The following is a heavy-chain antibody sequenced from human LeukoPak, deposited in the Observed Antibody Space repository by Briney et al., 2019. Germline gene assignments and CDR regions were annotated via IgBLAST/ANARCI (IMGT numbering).Heavy chain of an antibody. Sequence: GASVKVSCKASGYTFTSYDINWVRQATGQGLEWMGWMNPNSGNTGYAQKFPGRVTMTRNTSISTAYMELSSLRSEDTAVYYCARGTRRTRGSWFDPWGQGTLVTVSS. V-gene: IGHV1-8*01. CDR1: GYTFTSYD. CDR2: MNPNSGNT. J-gene: IGHJ5*02. CDR3: ARGTRRTRGSWFDP. D-gene: IGHD1-7*01.